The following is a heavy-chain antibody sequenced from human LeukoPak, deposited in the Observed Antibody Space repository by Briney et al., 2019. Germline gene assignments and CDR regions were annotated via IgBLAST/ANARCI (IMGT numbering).Heavy chain of an antibody. CDR2: INPRDGST. V-gene: IGHV1-46*01. CDR1: GYTFTSYY. J-gene: IGHJ4*02. D-gene: IGHD2-15*01. Sequence: ASVKVSCKASGYTFTSYYMNWVRPAPGQGLEWMGIINPRDGSTSYAQKFQGRVTMTSDTSTSTVYMELSSLRSEDTAVYYCARGIYCSGGRCYWDADYWGQGTLVTVSS. CDR3: ARGIYCSGGRCYWDADY.